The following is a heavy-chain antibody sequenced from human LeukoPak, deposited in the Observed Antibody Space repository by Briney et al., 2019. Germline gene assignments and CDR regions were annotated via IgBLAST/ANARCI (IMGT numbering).Heavy chain of an antibody. D-gene: IGHD2-2*01. V-gene: IGHV1-8*01. J-gene: IGHJ5*02. CDR3: ARGLVGCSSTSCYLRPHWFDP. CDR2: MNPNSGNT. CDR1: GYTFTSYD. Sequence: GASVKVSFKASGYTFTSYDINWVRQATGQGLEWMGWMNPNSGNTGYAQKFQGRVTMTRNTSISTAYMELSSLRSEDTAVYYCARGLVGCSSTSCYLRPHWFDPWGQGTLVTVSS.